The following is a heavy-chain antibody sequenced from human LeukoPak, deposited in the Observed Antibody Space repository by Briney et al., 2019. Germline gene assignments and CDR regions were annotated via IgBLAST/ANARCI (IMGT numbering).Heavy chain of an antibody. CDR2: ISGSGGNT. D-gene: IGHD2-15*01. V-gene: IGHV3-23*01. Sequence: PGGSLRLSCAASGFTFSSFAMSWVRQAPGKGLEWVSGISGSGGNTYYADSVKGRFTISRDDSKNTLDLQMNSLRAEDTALYYCARDYCSGGSCYLFDYWGQGTLATVSS. J-gene: IGHJ4*02. CDR3: ARDYCSGGSCYLFDY. CDR1: GFTFSSFA.